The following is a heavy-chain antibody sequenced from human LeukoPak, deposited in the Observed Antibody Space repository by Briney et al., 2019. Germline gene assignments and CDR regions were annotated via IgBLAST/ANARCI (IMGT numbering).Heavy chain of an antibody. CDR1: GGSISSGGYS. J-gene: IGHJ4*02. D-gene: IGHD3-22*01. Sequence: SETLSLTCAVSGGSISSGGYSWSWVRQPPGKGLEWIGYIYHSGSTYYNPSLKSRVTISVDRSKNQFSLKLSSVTAADTAVYYCASVGYYDSSGYPWGGYFDYWGQGTLVTVSS. CDR2: IYHSGST. CDR3: ASVGYYDSSGYPWGGYFDY. V-gene: IGHV4-30-2*01.